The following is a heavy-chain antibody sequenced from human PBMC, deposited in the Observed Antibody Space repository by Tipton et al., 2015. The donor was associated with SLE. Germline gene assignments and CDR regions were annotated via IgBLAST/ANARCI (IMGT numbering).Heavy chain of an antibody. CDR3: AKDADTWPGDWFDP. V-gene: IGHV3-23*01. Sequence: LSLTCTVSGGSIGSSSYYWGWIRQPPGKGLEWVSRISSSGSSTSYADSVKGRFTISRDNSKNTLYLQMSSLRAEDTAVYYCAKDADTWPGDWFDPWGQGTQVTVSS. CDR1: GGSIGSSSYY. J-gene: IGHJ5*02. CDR2: ISSSGSST.